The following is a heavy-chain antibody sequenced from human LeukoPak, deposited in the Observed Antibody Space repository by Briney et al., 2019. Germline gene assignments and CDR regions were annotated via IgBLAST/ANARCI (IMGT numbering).Heavy chain of an antibody. CDR3: ARDRVDSGSYYEFDY. V-gene: IGHV3-53*01. D-gene: IGHD1-26*01. Sequence: GGSLRLSCAASGFTVSSNYMSWVRQAPGKGLEWVSVIYSGGSTYYADSVKGRFTISRDNSKNTLYLQMNSLRAEDTAVYYCARDRVDSGSYYEFDYWGQGTLVTVSS. CDR1: GFTVSSNY. CDR2: IYSGGST. J-gene: IGHJ4*02.